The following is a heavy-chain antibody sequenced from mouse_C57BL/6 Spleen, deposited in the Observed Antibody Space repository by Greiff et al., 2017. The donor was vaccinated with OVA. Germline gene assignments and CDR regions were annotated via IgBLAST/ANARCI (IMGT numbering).Heavy chain of an antibody. J-gene: IGHJ4*01. Sequence: QVQLQQPGAELVKPGASVKLSCKASGYTFTSYWMQWVKQRPGQGLEWIGEIDPSDSYTNYNQKFKGKATLTVDTSSSTAYMQLSSLTSEDSAVYYCARRKVYYDYDNGHYYAMDYWGQGTSVTVSS. CDR2: IDPSDSYT. CDR3: ARRKVYYDYDNGHYYAMDY. V-gene: IGHV1-50*01. D-gene: IGHD2-4*01. CDR1: GYTFTSYW.